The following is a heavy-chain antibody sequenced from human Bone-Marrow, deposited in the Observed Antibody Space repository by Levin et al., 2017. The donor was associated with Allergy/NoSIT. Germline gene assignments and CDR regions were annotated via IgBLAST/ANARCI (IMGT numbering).Heavy chain of an antibody. V-gene: IGHV3-11*05. CDR3: ATVQGSGWYGLVDY. CDR2: ISNSGTFT. D-gene: IGHD6-19*01. CDR1: GFTFSDYY. J-gene: IGHJ4*02. Sequence: GGSLRLSCAASGFTFSDYYMSWIRQAPGKGLEWVSYISNSGTFTNYADSVKGRFTISRDNAKNPLYLQMNSLRGEDTAVYYCATVQGSGWYGLVDYWGQGTQVAVSS.